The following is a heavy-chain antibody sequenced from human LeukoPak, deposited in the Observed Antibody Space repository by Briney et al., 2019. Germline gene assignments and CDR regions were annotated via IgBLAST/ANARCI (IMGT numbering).Heavy chain of an antibody. Sequence: PGRSLRLSCAASGFTFDDYAMHWVRQAPGKGLEWVSYISSSSSTIYYADSVKGRFTISRDNAKNSLYLQMNSLRAEDTAVYYCACGNHYWGQGTLVTVSS. J-gene: IGHJ4*02. CDR1: GFTFDDYA. CDR2: ISSSSSTI. V-gene: IGHV3-48*04. D-gene: IGHD4-23*01. CDR3: ACGNHY.